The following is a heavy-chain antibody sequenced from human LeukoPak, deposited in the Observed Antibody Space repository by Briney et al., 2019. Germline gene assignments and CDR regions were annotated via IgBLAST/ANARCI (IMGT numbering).Heavy chain of an antibody. CDR2: IYYSGST. J-gene: IGHJ5*02. D-gene: IGHD2-15*01. Sequence: SETLSLTCTVSGGSISSYYWSWIRQPPGKGLEWIGYIYYSGSTNYNPPLKSRVTISVDTSKNQFSLKLSSVTAADTAVYYCARDKRYCSGGSCYENWFDPWGQGTLVTVSS. CDR3: ARDKRYCSGGSCYENWFDP. CDR1: GGSISSYY. V-gene: IGHV4-59*01.